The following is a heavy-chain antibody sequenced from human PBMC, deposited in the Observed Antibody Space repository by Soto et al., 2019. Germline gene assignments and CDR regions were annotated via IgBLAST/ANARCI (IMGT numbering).Heavy chain of an antibody. CDR1: ASSFSRSK. Sequence: PETLSLTCAVSASSFSRSKCTWILQTPGKGHKWIGEINDSDNINYNPSLKSRVTISLDTPKKQISLKLSSVTAADSAVYYCARGLIGWFCELSGRAGQYTLTHVWR. V-gene: IGHV4-34*01. CDR2: INDSDNI. D-gene: IGHD3-10*01. J-gene: IGHJ6*03. CDR3: ARGLIGWFCELSGRAGQYTLTHV.